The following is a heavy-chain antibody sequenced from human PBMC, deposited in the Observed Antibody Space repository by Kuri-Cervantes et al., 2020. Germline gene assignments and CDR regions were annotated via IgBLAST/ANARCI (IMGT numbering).Heavy chain of an antibody. J-gene: IGHJ4*02. D-gene: IGHD6-19*01. Sequence: SVKVSCKASGGAFRHFAISWMRQTPGQGLEWMGEIIPFFGTTHYAQNFQGRLTISTDESTSTVYMELSSLRSEDTAVYYCARATEAVAGTRAPHRYFDYWGQGTLVTVSS. CDR2: IIPFFGTT. CDR1: GGAFRHFA. CDR3: ARATEAVAGTRAPHRYFDY. V-gene: IGHV1-69*05.